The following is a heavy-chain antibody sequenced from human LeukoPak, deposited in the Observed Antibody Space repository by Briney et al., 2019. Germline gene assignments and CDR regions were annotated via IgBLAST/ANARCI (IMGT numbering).Heavy chain of an antibody. D-gene: IGHD3-3*01. CDR3: AKDLGVVYNGGY. V-gene: IGHV3-30*02. CDR1: GFTFSSYG. J-gene: IGHJ4*02. Sequence: PGGSLRLSCAASGFTFSSYGMHWVRQAPGKGLEWVAFIRYDGSNKYYADSVKGRFTISRDNSKNTLYLQMNSLRAEDTAVYYCAKDLGVVYNGGYWGQGTLVTVSS. CDR2: IRYDGSNK.